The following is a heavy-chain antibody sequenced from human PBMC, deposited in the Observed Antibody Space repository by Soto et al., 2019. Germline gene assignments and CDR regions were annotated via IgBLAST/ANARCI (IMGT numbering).Heavy chain of an antibody. J-gene: IGHJ4*02. CDR2: ISGNGAET. CDR1: GFPFSSYA. CDR3: AKGHHSSAYYRGSDY. Sequence: PGGSLRLSCAASGFPFSSYAMSWVRQAPGKGLEWVSAISGNGAETSYAASVRGRFTISRDNSRDTLYLQMNSLRADDTAVYYCAKGHHSSAYYRGSDYWGQGTLVTVSS. V-gene: IGHV3-23*01. D-gene: IGHD3-22*01.